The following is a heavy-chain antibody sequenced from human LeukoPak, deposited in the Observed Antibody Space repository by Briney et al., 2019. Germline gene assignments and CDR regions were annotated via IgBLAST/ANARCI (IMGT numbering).Heavy chain of an antibody. J-gene: IGHJ3*02. V-gene: IGHV3-64D*09. CDR3: VKGKPQWRPTAYSAFDI. Sequence: PGGSLRLSCSASGFTFSSYAMHLVRQAPGKGLEYVSAISSNGGSTYYADSVKGRFTISRDNSKNTLHLQMSSLRAEDTAVYYCVKGKPQWRPTAYSAFDIWGQGTMVTVSS. CDR1: GFTFSSYA. D-gene: IGHD6-19*01. CDR2: ISSNGGST.